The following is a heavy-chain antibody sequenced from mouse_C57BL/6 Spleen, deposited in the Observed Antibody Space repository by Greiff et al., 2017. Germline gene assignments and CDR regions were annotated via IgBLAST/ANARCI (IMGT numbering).Heavy chain of an antibody. CDR2: IYIGNVYT. Sequence: EVQRVESGAELVRPGSSVKMSCKTSGYTFTSYGINWVKQRPGQGLEWIGYIYIGNVYTEYNEKFKGKATLTSDTSSSTAYMQLSSLTSEDSAIYFCARYGDGSLFAYWGQGTLVTVSA. V-gene: IGHV1-58*01. D-gene: IGHD2-3*01. CDR3: ARYGDGSLFAY. CDR1: GYTFTSYG. J-gene: IGHJ3*01.